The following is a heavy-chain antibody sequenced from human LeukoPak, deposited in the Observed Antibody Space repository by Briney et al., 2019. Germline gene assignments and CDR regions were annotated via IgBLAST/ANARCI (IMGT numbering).Heavy chain of an antibody. V-gene: IGHV4-4*07. CDR1: GGSISSYY. D-gene: IGHD3-22*01. CDR2: IYTSGST. CDR3: ARIYYYDSSGPFDY. J-gene: IGHJ4*02. Sequence: SETLSLTCTVSGGSISSYYWSWIRQPAGKGLEWIGRIYTSGSTYYNPSLKSRVTISVDTSKNQFSLKLSSVTAADTAVYYCARIYYYDSSGPFDYWGQGTLVTVSS.